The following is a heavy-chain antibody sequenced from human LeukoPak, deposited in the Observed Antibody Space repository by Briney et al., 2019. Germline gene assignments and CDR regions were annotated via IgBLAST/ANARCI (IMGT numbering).Heavy chain of an antibody. CDR1: GFTLTTNY. CDR2: IYISGNT. Sequence: GGSLRLSCAASGFTLTTNYMTWVRQAPGKGLEWVSGIYISGNTYYTDSVKGRFTISRDNSKNTLYLQMDSLRPEDTAVYYCARDHMRGYIFMDVWGKGTTVTVSS. CDR3: ARDHMRGYIFMDV. D-gene: IGHD3-3*01. J-gene: IGHJ6*03. V-gene: IGHV3-66*03.